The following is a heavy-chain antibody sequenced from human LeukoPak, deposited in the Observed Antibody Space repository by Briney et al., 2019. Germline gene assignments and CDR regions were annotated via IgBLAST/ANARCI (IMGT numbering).Heavy chain of an antibody. V-gene: IGHV4-39*01. D-gene: IGHD3-22*01. J-gene: IGHJ3*02. CDR3: ARRKKRGAYYYDRSGVLDAFDI. CDR2: IYYSGST. Sequence: PSETLSLTCTVSGGSISSYYWGWIRQPPGKGLEWIGSIYYSGSTYYNPSLKSRVTISVDTSKNQFSLKLSSVTAADTAVYYCARRKKRGAYYYDRSGVLDAFDIWGQGTMVTVSS. CDR1: GGSISSYY.